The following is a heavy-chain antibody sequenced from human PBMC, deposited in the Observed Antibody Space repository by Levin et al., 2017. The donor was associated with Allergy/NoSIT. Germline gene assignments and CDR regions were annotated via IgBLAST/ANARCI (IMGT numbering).Heavy chain of an antibody. D-gene: IGHD6-13*01. CDR3: ARDSGEAAAENGDAFDI. CDR2: IYHSGST. J-gene: IGHJ3*02. Sequence: PSETLSLTCAVSGGSISSSNWWSWVRQPPGKGLEWIGEIYHSGSTNYNPSLKSRVTISVDKSKNQFSLKLSSVTAADTAVYYCARDSGEAAAENGDAFDIWGQGTMVTVSS. V-gene: IGHV4-4*02. CDR1: GGSISSSNW.